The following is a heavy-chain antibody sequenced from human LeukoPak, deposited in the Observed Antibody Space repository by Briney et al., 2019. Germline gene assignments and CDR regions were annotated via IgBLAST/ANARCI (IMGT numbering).Heavy chain of an antibody. J-gene: IGHJ5*02. V-gene: IGHV3-21*01. CDR3: ARAPFMITFGGVSVTWFDP. D-gene: IGHD3-16*02. CDR2: ISSSSSYI. CDR1: GFTFSSYS. Sequence: PGGSLRLSCAASGFTFSSYSMNWVRQAPGKGLEWDSSISSSSSYIYYADSVKGRFTISRDNAKNSLYLQMNSLRAEDTAVYYGARAPFMITFGGVSVTWFDPWGQGTLVTVSS.